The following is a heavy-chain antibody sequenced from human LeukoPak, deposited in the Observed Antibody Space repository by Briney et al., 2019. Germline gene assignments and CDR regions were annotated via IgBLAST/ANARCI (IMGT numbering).Heavy chain of an antibody. CDR3: VRGYTPDY. CDR2: ISETGSTI. D-gene: IGHD5-18*01. Sequence: PGGSLRLSCVASGFIFSDLEMHWVRQAPGKGLEWISFISETGSTIYYADSVTGRFTISRDNAKNSLYLQMDSLRDEDTALYYCVRGYTPDYWGQGALVTVSS. CDR1: GFIFSDLE. J-gene: IGHJ4*02. V-gene: IGHV3-48*03.